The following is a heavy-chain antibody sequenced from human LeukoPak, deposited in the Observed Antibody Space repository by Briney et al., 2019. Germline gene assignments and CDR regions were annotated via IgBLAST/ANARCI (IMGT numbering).Heavy chain of an antibody. J-gene: IGHJ4*02. V-gene: IGHV3-23*01. CDR1: GFTFSSYA. Sequence: GSLRLSCAASGFTFSSYAMSWVRQAPGKGLEWVSAISGSGGSTYYADSVKGRFTISRDNSKNTLYLQMNSLRAEDTDVYYCAKQGPARIPIVVVTAMAHWGQGTLVTVSS. D-gene: IGHD2-21*02. CDR2: ISGSGGST. CDR3: AKQGPARIPIVVVTAMAH.